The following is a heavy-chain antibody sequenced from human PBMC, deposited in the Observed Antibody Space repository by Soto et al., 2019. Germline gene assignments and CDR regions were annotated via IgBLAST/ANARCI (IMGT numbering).Heavy chain of an antibody. CDR1: GFPFSSYI. D-gene: IGHD2-2*03. Sequence: GSVRLSCAASGFPFSSYIMNWVLQAPGNWLEGVSSISSSSSYIYYADSVKGRFTISRDNAKNSLYLQMNSLRAEDTAVYYCARDNGYCSSTSCYFLGPIWFDPWGQGTLVTVSS. J-gene: IGHJ5*02. CDR3: ARDNGYCSSTSCYFLGPIWFDP. V-gene: IGHV3-21*01. CDR2: ISSSSSYI.